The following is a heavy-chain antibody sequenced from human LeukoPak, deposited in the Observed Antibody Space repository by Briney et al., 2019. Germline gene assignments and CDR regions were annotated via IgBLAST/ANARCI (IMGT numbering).Heavy chain of an antibody. V-gene: IGHV3-23*01. CDR2: ISGSGGST. Sequence: PGGSLRLSCAASGFTFSSYAINWVRQAPGKGLEWVSAISGSGGSTYYADSVKGRFTISRDNSKNTLYLQMNSLRAEDTAVYYCAKSTYGSTWFQPDYWGQGTLVTVSS. CDR1: GFTFSSYA. J-gene: IGHJ4*02. D-gene: IGHD6-13*01. CDR3: AKSTYGSTWFQPDY.